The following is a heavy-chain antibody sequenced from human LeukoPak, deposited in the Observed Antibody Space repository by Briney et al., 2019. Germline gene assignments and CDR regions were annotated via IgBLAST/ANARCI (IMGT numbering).Heavy chain of an antibody. Sequence: GGSLRLSCAASGFIFSNYWMGWIRQAPGKGLEWVAVISYDGSNKYYADSVKGRFTISRDNSKNTLYLQMNSLRAEDTAVYYCLSSSWYGEDYWGQGTLVTVSS. D-gene: IGHD6-13*01. CDR2: ISYDGSNK. CDR3: LSSSWYGEDY. CDR1: GFIFSNYW. V-gene: IGHV3-30*03. J-gene: IGHJ4*02.